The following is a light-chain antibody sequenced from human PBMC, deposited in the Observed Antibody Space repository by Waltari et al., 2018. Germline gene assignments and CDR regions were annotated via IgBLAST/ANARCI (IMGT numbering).Light chain of an antibody. Sequence: QSVLTQPPSVSVAPGQRVAISCTGTTSNIGAGFDVHWYRQDPRTAPKLLIYSNNNRPSGVPDRFSGSKSGTSASLAITALQAADESDYYCQSYDTGLSAYVFGTGTKVIVL. CDR3: QSYDTGLSAYV. V-gene: IGLV1-40*01. J-gene: IGLJ1*01. CDR2: SNN. CDR1: TSNIGAGFD.